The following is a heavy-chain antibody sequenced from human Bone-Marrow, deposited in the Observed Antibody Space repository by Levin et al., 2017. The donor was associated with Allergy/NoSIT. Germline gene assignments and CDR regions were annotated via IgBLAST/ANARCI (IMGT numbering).Heavy chain of an antibody. V-gene: IGHV3-23*01. D-gene: IGHD4-17*01. CDR2: ITGSGSST. Sequence: ASVKVSCAASGFTFSSYTMSWVRQAPGKGLEWVSGITGSGSSTFSADSVKGRFTISRDNSKSTLYLQMNSLRAEDTAVYYCAKDHIDGDSSDYWGQGTLVTVSS. J-gene: IGHJ4*02. CDR3: AKDHIDGDSSDY. CDR1: GFTFSSYT.